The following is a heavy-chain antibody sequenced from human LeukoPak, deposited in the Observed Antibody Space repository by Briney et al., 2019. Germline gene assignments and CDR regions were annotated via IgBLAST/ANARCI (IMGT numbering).Heavy chain of an antibody. CDR3: ARDLSLRYFDWSPLTFDY. CDR1: GYTFTGYY. J-gene: IGHJ4*02. D-gene: IGHD3-9*01. CDR2: INPNSGGT. Sequence: ASVKVSCKASGYTFTGYYMHWVRQAPGQGLEWMGWINPNSGGTNYAQKFQGRVTMTRDTSISTAYMELSRLRSDDTAVYYCARDLSLRYFDWSPLTFDYWGQGTLVTASS. V-gene: IGHV1-2*02.